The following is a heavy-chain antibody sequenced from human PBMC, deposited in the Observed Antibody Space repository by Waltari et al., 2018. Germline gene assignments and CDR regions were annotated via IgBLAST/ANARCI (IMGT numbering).Heavy chain of an antibody. CDR2: IKQDGSDK. Sequence: EVQLVESGGGLVQPGGSLRLSCAASGFTFSSYWMSWVRQAPGKGLEGVANIKQDGSDKYYVYSVKGLFTISRDNAKNSLYLQMNSLRVEDTAIYYCARLNWDVVKAFDYWGQGTLVTVSS. CDR3: ARLNWDVVKAFDY. CDR1: GFTFSSYW. J-gene: IGHJ4*02. D-gene: IGHD3-22*01. V-gene: IGHV3-7*01.